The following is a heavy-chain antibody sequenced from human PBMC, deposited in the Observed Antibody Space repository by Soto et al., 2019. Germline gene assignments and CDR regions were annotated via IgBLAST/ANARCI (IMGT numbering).Heavy chain of an antibody. CDR2: IYYSGST. J-gene: IGHJ4*02. CDR1: GGSISSSSYY. V-gene: IGHV4-39*07. CDR3: ARGKVGGATGDYFDY. Sequence: NPSETLSLTCTVSGGSISSSSYYWGWIRQPPGKGLEWIGSIYYSGSTYYNPSLKSRVTISVDTSKNQFSLKLSSVTAADTAVYYCARGKVGGATGDYFDYWGQGTLVTVSS. D-gene: IGHD1-26*01.